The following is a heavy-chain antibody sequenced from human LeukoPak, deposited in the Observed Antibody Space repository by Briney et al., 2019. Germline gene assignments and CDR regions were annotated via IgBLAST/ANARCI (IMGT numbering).Heavy chain of an antibody. CDR1: GYSFTSYW. D-gene: IGHD2-15*01. CDR2: IYPGDSDT. CDR3: ARLIGYCSGGSCYGYFDY. Sequence: GESLKISCKGSGYSFTSYWIGWVRQMPGKGLEWMGIIYPGDSDTRYSPSFQGQVTISADKSIGTAYLQWSSLKASDTAMYYCARLIGYCSGGSCYGYFDYWGQGTLVTVSS. V-gene: IGHV5-51*01. J-gene: IGHJ4*02.